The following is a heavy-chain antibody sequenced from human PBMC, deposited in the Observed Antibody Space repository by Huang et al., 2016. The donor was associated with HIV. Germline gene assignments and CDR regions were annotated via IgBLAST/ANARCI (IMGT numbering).Heavy chain of an antibody. CDR1: GYTFTNYD. V-gene: IGHV1-8*02. J-gene: IGHJ4*02. CDR3: ARSAYGDLDY. Sequence: QVHLVQSGAEVKKPGASVKVSCKASGYTFTNYDINWVRQAPGRGLGWMGWMNPKTGNTGFAQSFQGRVTMTSKTSITTAYMELTSLTSEDTAVYYCARSAYGDLDYWGLGTLVIVSS. CDR2: MNPKTGNT. D-gene: IGHD4-17*01.